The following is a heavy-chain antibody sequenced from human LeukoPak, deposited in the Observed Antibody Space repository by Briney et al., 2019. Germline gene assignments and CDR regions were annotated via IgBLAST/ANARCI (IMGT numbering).Heavy chain of an antibody. D-gene: IGHD5-24*01. CDR1: GGSFSGYY. J-gene: IGHJ4*02. V-gene: IGHV4-34*01. CDR2: INHSGST. CDR3: ARTNPYKEGVDY. Sequence: PSETLSLTCAVYGGSFSGYYWSWIRQPPGKGLEWIGEINHSGSTNYNPSLKSRVTISVDTSKNQFSLKLSSVTAADTAVYYCARTNPYKEGVDYWGQGTLVTVSS.